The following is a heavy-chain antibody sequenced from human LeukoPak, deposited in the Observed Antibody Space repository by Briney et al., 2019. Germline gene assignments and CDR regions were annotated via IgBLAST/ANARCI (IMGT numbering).Heavy chain of an antibody. Sequence: SETLSLTCTVSGGSISSYYWSWIRQPPGKGLEWIGYIYYSGSTNYNPSLKSRVTISVDTSKNQFSLKLSSVTAADTAVYYCARDHGSGSRYGDAFDIWGQGTMVTVSS. D-gene: IGHD6-13*01. V-gene: IGHV4-59*01. CDR3: ARDHGSGSRYGDAFDI. CDR1: GGSISSYY. J-gene: IGHJ3*02. CDR2: IYYSGST.